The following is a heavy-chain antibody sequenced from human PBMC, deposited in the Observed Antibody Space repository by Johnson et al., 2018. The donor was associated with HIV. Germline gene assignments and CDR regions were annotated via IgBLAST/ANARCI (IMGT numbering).Heavy chain of an antibody. V-gene: IGHV3-30*03. Sequence: VQLVESGGGVVQPGKSLTLSCVSSGLSFSNLGIHWVRQAPGKGLEWVAIISYDGSNKNYADSVKGRFTVSRDNSKNTLFLQMNGLRAEDTAVYYCAREGRTGPDTFDIWGQGTMLTVSS. CDR2: ISYDGSNK. CDR3: AREGRTGPDTFDI. J-gene: IGHJ3*02. CDR1: GLSFSNLG.